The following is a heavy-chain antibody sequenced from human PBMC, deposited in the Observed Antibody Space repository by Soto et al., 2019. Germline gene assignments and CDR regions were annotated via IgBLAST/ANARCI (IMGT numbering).Heavy chain of an antibody. CDR3: ARDAKNYDFWSGYLHYYYYGMDV. CDR1: GGSSSSYY. CDR2: IYYSGST. J-gene: IGHJ6*02. Sequence: ETLSLTCAVSGGSSSSYYWSWIRQPPGKGLEWIGYIYYSGSTNYNPSLKSRVTISVDTSKNQFSLKLSSVTAADTAVYYCARDAKNYDFWSGYLHYYYYGMDVWGQGTTVTVSS. V-gene: IGHV4-59*01. D-gene: IGHD3-3*01.